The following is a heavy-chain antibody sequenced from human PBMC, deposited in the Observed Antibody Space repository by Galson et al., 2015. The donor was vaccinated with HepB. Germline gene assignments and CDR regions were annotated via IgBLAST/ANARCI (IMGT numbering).Heavy chain of an antibody. D-gene: IGHD2-21*02. CDR3: AKGCGGTCYSDFDY. Sequence: SLRLSCAASGFTFSNYAMSWVRQAPGKGLEWVSTISGSSGSTYYADSVKGRFTISRDNSKNTLYLQMNSLRAEDTAVYYCAKGCGGTCYSDFDYWGQGALVTVSS. CDR1: GFTFSNYA. J-gene: IGHJ4*02. CDR2: ISGSSGST. V-gene: IGHV3-23*01.